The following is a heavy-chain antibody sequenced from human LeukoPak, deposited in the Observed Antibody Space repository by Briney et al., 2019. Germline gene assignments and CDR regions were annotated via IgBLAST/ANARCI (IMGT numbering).Heavy chain of an antibody. CDR2: FDPEDGET. V-gene: IGHV1-24*01. CDR1: GYTLTGLS. J-gene: IGHJ6*02. Sequence: ASVKVSCKVSGYTLTGLSMHWVRQAPGKGLEWMGGFDPEDGETIYAQKFQGRVTMAEDTSTDTAYMELSRLRSDDTAVYYCARAERPHWLRNYYYYYRMDVWGQGTTVTVSS. CDR3: ARAERPHWLRNYYYYYRMDV. D-gene: IGHD3-9*01.